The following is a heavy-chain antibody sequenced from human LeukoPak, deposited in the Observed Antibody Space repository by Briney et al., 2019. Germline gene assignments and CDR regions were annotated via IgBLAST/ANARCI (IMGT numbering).Heavy chain of an antibody. CDR1: GFTFSDYY. Sequence: GGSLRLSCAASGFTFSDYYMSWIRQAPGKGLEWVSYISNSSSYTNYADSVKGRFTISRDNAKNSLYLQMNSLRAEGTAVYYCARGADAYDILTGNPFDYWGQGTLVTVSS. V-gene: IGHV3-11*06. D-gene: IGHD3-9*01. J-gene: IGHJ4*02. CDR2: ISNSSSYT. CDR3: ARGADAYDILTGNPFDY.